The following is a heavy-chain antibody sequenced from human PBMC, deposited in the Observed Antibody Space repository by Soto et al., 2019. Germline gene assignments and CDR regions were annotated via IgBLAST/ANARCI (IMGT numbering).Heavy chain of an antibody. CDR2: IWYDGSNK. D-gene: IGHD6-19*01. V-gene: IGHV3-33*01. CDR1: GFTFSSYG. Sequence: QVQLVESGGGVVQPGRSLRLSCAASGFTFSSYGMHWVRQAPGKGLEWVAVIWYDGSNKYYADSVKGRFTISRDNSKNALYQQMNSRRAEDTAVYYCASSGGIAVAVPHDYWGQGTLVTVSS. J-gene: IGHJ4*02. CDR3: ASSGGIAVAVPHDY.